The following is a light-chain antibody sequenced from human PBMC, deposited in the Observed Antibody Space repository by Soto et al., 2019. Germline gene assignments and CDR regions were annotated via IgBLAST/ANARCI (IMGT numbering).Light chain of an antibody. V-gene: IGKV3-20*01. Sequence: EIVLTQSPGTLSLSPGERATLSCRASQSVSSSYLAWYQRKPGQAPRLLIYGASSRATGIPDRFSGSGSGTDFTLSISRLEPEDFEVYYCQQYGSSPVTFGQGTKVEIK. CDR1: QSVSSSY. CDR3: QQYGSSPVT. CDR2: GAS. J-gene: IGKJ1*01.